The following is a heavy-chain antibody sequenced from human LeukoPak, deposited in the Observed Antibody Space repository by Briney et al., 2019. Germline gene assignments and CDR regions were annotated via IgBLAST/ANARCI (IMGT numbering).Heavy chain of an antibody. CDR3: ARARSSYGYGDAFDI. D-gene: IGHD5-18*01. J-gene: IGHJ3*02. Sequence: PGGSLRLSCAASGFIFSSYGMSWVRQAPGKGLEWVSTISGSGATTYYADSVKGRFTISRDNSKNTLYLQMNSLRAEDTAVYYCARARSSYGYGDAFDIWGQGRMVTVSS. V-gene: IGHV3-23*01. CDR2: ISGSGATT. CDR1: GFIFSSYG.